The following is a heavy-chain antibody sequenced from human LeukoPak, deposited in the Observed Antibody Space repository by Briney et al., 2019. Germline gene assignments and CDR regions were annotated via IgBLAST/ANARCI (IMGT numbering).Heavy chain of an antibody. Sequence: PSETLSLTCAVYGGSFSGYYWSWIRQPPGKGLEWIGEINHSGSTNYNPSLKSRFTISVDTSKNQFSLKLSSVTAADTAVCYCARGFRRPHQSRDRTPQPYYMDVWGKGTTVTVSS. V-gene: IGHV4-34*01. CDR3: ARGFRRPHQSRDRTPQPYYMDV. CDR2: INHSGST. CDR1: GGSFSGYY. J-gene: IGHJ6*03. D-gene: IGHD1-14*01.